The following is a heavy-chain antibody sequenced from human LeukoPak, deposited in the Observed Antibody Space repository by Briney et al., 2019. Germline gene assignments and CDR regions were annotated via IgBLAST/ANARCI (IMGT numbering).Heavy chain of an antibody. V-gene: IGHV3-30-3*01. J-gene: IGHJ4*02. CDR2: ISYDGTNI. Sequence: PGRSLRLSCAASGFTFSSFAMQWVRQAPGEGLEWVAFISYDGTNIYYADSVKGRFTVSRDNSKNTLFLQMNSLGREDTAVYYCARDSSDFDYWGQGTLVTVSS. CDR3: ARDSSDFDY. CDR1: GFTFSSFA. D-gene: IGHD3-22*01.